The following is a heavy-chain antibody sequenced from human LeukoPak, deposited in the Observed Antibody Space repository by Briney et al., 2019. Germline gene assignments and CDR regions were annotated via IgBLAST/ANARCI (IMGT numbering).Heavy chain of an antibody. D-gene: IGHD3-3*01. Sequence: GGSLRLSCAASGFTFSSYWMHWVRQAPGKGLVLVSRINSNGSSTSYADSVQGRFTISRDNAKNTLYLQMNSMRAEDTAVYYCARASYITIFGVVIGDWFDPWGQGTLVTASS. J-gene: IGHJ5*02. V-gene: IGHV3-74*01. CDR3: ARASYITIFGVVIGDWFDP. CDR2: INSNGSST. CDR1: GFTFSSYW.